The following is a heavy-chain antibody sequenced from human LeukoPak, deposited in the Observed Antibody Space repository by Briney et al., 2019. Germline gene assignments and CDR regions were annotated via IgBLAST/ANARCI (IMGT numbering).Heavy chain of an antibody. J-gene: IGHJ4*02. D-gene: IGHD3-3*01. CDR1: GFTFSSYG. Sequence: QPGRPLRLSCAASGFTFSSYGMHWVRQAPGKGLEWVAVISYDGSNKYYADSVKGRFTISRDNSKNTLYLQMNSLRAEDTAVYYCAIGRTYYDFWSGSSLGYWGQGTLVTVSS. CDR3: AIGRTYYDFWSGSSLGY. CDR2: ISYDGSNK. V-gene: IGHV3-30*03.